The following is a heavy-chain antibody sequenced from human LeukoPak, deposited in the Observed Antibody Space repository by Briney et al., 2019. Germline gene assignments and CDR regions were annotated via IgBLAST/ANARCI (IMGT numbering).Heavy chain of an antibody. J-gene: IGHJ6*04. CDR3: AELGITMIGGV. D-gene: IGHD3-10*02. CDR1: GFTFSSYE. Sequence: GGSLRLSCAASGFTFSSYEMNWVRQAPGKGLEWVSYISSSGNTIYYADSVKGRFTISRDDAKNSLYLQMNSLRAEDTAVYYCAELGITMIGGVWGKGTTVTISS. V-gene: IGHV3-48*03. CDR2: ISSSGNTI.